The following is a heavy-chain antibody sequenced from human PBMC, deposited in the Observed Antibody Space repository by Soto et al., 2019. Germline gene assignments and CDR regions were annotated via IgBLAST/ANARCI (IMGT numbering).Heavy chain of an antibody. J-gene: IGHJ4*02. Sequence: EVQLLESGGGLVQPGGSLRLSCAASGFSFSSYAMVWVRQAPGKGLEWVSVISARGGSLYFADSVKGRFTISRDNSKNVLSLEMNSLRAEVTGIYFCGKGSIEYSASVDNWGQGTLVVVSS. D-gene: IGHD5-12*01. CDR3: GKGSIEYSASVDN. V-gene: IGHV3-23*01. CDR1: GFSFSSYA. CDR2: ISARGGSL.